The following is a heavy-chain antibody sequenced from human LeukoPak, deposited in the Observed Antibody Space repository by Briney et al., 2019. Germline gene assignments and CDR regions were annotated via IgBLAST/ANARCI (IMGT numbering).Heavy chain of an antibody. CDR2: IIPILGIA. V-gene: IGHV1-69*04. CDR3: ARAGGMVRGVSYSGY. Sequence: ASVKVSCKASGGTFSSYAISWVRQAPGQGLEWMGRIIPILGIANYAQKFQGRVTITADKSTSTAYMELSSLRSEDTAVYYCARAGGMVRGVSYSGYWGQGTLVTVSS. D-gene: IGHD3-10*01. J-gene: IGHJ4*02. CDR1: GGTFSSYA.